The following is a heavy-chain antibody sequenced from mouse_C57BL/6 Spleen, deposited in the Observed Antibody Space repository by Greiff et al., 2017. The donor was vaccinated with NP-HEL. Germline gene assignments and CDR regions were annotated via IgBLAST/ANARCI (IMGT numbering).Heavy chain of an antibody. CDR1: GYTFTDYY. J-gene: IGHJ4*01. CDR3: ARYALDY. V-gene: IGHV1-75*01. Sequence: VQLQQSGPELVKPGASVKISCKASGYTFTDYYINWVKQRPGQGLEWIGWIFPGSGSTYYNEKFKGKATLTVDKSSSTAYMLLSRLTSEDSAVYFCARYALDYWGQGTSVTVSS. CDR2: IFPGSGST.